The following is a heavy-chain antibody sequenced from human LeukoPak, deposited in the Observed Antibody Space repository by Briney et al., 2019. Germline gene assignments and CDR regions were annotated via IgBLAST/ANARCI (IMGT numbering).Heavy chain of an antibody. CDR3: ARLVYYGDYALDY. V-gene: IGHV4-34*01. J-gene: IGHJ4*02. Sequence: SETLSLTCAVYGGSFSGYYWSWIRQPPGKGLEWIGEINHSGSTNYNPSLKSRVTISVDTSKNQFSLNLNSVIAADTAVYYCARLVYYGDYALDYWSQGTLITVSS. CDR2: INHSGST. CDR1: GGSFSGYY. D-gene: IGHD4-17*01.